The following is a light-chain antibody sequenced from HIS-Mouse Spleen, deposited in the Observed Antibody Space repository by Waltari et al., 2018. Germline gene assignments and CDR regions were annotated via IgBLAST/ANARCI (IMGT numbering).Light chain of an antibody. Sequence: DIQMTKSPSSLSASVGDRVTITCRASQSISSYLNWYQQKPGKAPKLLIYAASSLQSGVPSRFSGSGSGTDFTLTISSLQPEDFATYYCQQSYSTLRTFGPGTKVDIK. CDR1: QSISSY. J-gene: IGKJ3*01. V-gene: IGKV1-39*01. CDR3: QQSYSTLRT. CDR2: AAS.